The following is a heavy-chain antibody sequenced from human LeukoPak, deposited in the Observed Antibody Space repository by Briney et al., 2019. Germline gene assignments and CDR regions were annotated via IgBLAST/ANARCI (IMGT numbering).Heavy chain of an antibody. CDR1: GYTFTSYD. D-gene: IGHD3-10*01. J-gene: IGHJ4*02. CDR3: ASAELWFGELPGYFDY. CDR2: MNPNSGNT. Sequence: ASVKVSCKASGYTFTSYDINWVRQATGQGLEWMGWMNPNSGNTGYAQKFQGRVTMTRNTSISTAYMELSSLRSEDTAVYYCASAELWFGELPGYFDYWGQGTLVTVSS. V-gene: IGHV1-8*01.